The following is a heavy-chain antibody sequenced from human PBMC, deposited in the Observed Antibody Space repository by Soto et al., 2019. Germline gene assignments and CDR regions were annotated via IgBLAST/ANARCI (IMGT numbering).Heavy chain of an antibody. Sequence: PGGSLRLSCTASGFTFSDYYMSWIRQAPGKGLEWVSYISSSGSATYYADSLRGRFTISRDNAKNLLSLQMNSLRAEDTAVYYCARGSYYYDSSGYYHYWGQGTLVTVSS. CDR1: GFTFSDYY. J-gene: IGHJ4*02. D-gene: IGHD3-22*01. CDR3: ARGSYYYDSSGYYHY. CDR2: ISSSGSAT. V-gene: IGHV3-11*01.